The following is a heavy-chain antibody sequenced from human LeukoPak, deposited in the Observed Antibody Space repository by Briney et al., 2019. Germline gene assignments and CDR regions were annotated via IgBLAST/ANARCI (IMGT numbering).Heavy chain of an antibody. J-gene: IGHJ4*02. CDR3: SNGGHPDN. Sequence: PGGSLRLSCVASGFSLSRFWMSWARQAPGRGLEWVANIDADGSETNFVDSVKGRFTISRDNTQRSVYLQMNSLRADDTAVYFCSNGGHPDNWGQGTLVTVSS. CDR2: IDADGSET. V-gene: IGHV3-7*01. D-gene: IGHD3-10*01. CDR1: GFSLSRFW.